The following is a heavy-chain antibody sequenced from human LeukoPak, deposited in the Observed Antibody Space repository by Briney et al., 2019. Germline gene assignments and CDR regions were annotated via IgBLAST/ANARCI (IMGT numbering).Heavy chain of an antibody. V-gene: IGHV4-59*08. J-gene: IGHJ4*02. D-gene: IGHD2-15*01. CDR2: IYYSGTT. CDR3: ARRDCSGGFCYLDY. CDR1: GGSISSYY. Sequence: SETLSLTCTVSGGSISSYYWSWIRQPPGKGLEWIGCIYYSGTTNYNPSLKSRVTISVDTSKNQFSLNLNSVTAADTAFYYCARRDCSGGFCYLDYWGQGALVTVSS.